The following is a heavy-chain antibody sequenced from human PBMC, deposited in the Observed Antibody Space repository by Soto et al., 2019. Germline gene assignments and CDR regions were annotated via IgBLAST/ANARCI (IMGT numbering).Heavy chain of an antibody. D-gene: IGHD3-22*01. V-gene: IGHV4-39*02. CDR2: IYYSGST. CDR3: ARDDSYDSSGSFDY. CDR1: GVSISNSSYY. J-gene: IGHJ4*02. Sequence: SETLSLTYSVSGVSISNSSYYWGWIRQPPGKGLEWIGSIYYSGSTYYNPSLKSRVTISVDTSKNQFSLKLSSVTAADTAVYYCARDDSYDSSGSFDYWGQGTLFTVSS.